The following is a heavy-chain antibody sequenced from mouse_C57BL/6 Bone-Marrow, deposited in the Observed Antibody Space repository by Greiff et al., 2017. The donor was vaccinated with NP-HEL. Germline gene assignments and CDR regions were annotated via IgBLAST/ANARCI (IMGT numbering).Heavy chain of an antibody. V-gene: IGHV5-6*01. Sequence: EVNLVESGGDLVKPGGSLKLSCAASGFTFSSYGMSWVRQTPDKRLEWVATISSGGSYTYYPDSVKGRFTISRDNAKNTLYLQMSSLKSEDTAMYYCVYYGSSYHYYYAMDYWGQGTSVTVSS. D-gene: IGHD1-1*01. CDR1: GFTFSSYG. J-gene: IGHJ4*01. CDR3: VYYGSSYHYYYAMDY. CDR2: ISSGGSYT.